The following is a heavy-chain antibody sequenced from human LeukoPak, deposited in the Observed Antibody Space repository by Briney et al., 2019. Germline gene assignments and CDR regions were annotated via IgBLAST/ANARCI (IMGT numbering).Heavy chain of an antibody. CDR1: GYTFSSYA. V-gene: IGHV3-23*01. J-gene: IGHJ4*02. CDR3: AKDAGQLVRSIHFDY. D-gene: IGHD6-13*01. Sequence: SCKASGYTFSSYAMSWVRQAPGKGLEWVSAISGSGGSTYYADSVKGRFTISRDNSKNTLYLQMNSLRAEDTAVYYCAKDAGQLVRSIHFDYWGQGTLVTVSS. CDR2: ISGSGGST.